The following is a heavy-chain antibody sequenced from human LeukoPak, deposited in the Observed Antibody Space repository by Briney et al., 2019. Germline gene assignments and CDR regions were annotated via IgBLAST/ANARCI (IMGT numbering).Heavy chain of an antibody. CDR1: GGSISSYY. V-gene: IGHV4-59*01. CDR2: IYYSGST. Sequence: SETLSLTCTVSGGSISSYYWSWIRQPPGKGLEWIGYIYYSGSTNYNPSLKSRVTISVDTSKNQFSLKLSSVTAADTAVYYCARASVYYYYYYMDVWGKGTTVTVSS. CDR3: ARASVYYYYYYMDV. J-gene: IGHJ6*03.